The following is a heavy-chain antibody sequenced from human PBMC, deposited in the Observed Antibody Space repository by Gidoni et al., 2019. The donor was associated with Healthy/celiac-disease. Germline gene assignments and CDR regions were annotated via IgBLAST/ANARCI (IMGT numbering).Heavy chain of an antibody. D-gene: IGHD2-2*01. Sequence: QLQLQESGPGLVKPSETLSLTCTVSGGSISSSSYYWGWLRQPPGKGLEWIGSIYYSGSTYYNPSLKSRVTISVDTSKNQFSLKLSSVTAADTAVYYCARHPFEVGDIVVVPAAISRVYYYGMDVWGQGTTVTVSS. J-gene: IGHJ6*02. CDR1: GGSISSSSYY. CDR3: ARHPFEVGDIVVVPAAISRVYYYGMDV. CDR2: IYYSGST. V-gene: IGHV4-39*01.